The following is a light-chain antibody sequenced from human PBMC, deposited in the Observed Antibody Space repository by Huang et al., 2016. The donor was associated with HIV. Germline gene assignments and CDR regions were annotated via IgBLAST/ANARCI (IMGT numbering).Light chain of an antibody. V-gene: IGKV3D-20*01. CDR2: DAH. J-gene: IGKJ2*01. CDR1: QSVRNNY. Sequence: IVLTQSPATLSLSPGGRATLTCGASQSVRNNYLAWYQQKPGLAPKLLSYDAHVQATGIADRCGGSGSGTDFTLTISRLEPEDFAMYYCQQYSTSSYTFGQGTKVDI. CDR3: QQYSTSSYT.